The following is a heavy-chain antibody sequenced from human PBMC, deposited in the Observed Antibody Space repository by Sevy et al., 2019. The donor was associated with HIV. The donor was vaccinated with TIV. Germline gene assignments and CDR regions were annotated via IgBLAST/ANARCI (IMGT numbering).Heavy chain of an antibody. D-gene: IGHD2-15*01. Sequence: GGSLRLSCAASGFTFSSYWMSWVRQAPGKGLEWVANIKQDGSEKYYVDSVKGRFTISRDNAKNSLYLQMNSLRAEDTAVYYCARMHCSGGSCYPYAAFDIWGQGTMVTVSS. J-gene: IGHJ3*02. CDR1: GFTFSSYW. CDR2: IKQDGSEK. CDR3: ARMHCSGGSCYPYAAFDI. V-gene: IGHV3-7*01.